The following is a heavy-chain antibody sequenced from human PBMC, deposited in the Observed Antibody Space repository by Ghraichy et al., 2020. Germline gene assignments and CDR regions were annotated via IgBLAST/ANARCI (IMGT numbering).Heavy chain of an antibody. V-gene: IGHV4-59*08. D-gene: IGHD5-18*01. Sequence: SETLSLTCTVSGGSISSYYWSWIRQPPGKGLEWIGYIYYSGSTNYNPSLKSRVTISVDTSKNQFSLKLSSVTAADTAVYYCARHQEMVTDFDYWGQGTLVTVSS. CDR3: ARHQEMVTDFDY. CDR1: GGSISSYY. CDR2: IYYSGST. J-gene: IGHJ4*02.